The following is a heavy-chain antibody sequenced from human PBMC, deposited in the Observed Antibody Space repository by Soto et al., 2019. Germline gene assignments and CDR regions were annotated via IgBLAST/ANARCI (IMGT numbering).Heavy chain of an antibody. CDR2: IYYSGST. Sequence: SETLSLTCTVSGGSISSYYWSWIRQPPGKGLEWIGYIYYSGSTNYNPSLKSRVTISVDTSKNQFSLKLSSVTAADTAVYYCARVIKRGYRYGPRDSYYYGMDVWGQGTTVTVSS. D-gene: IGHD5-18*01. CDR1: GGSISSYY. V-gene: IGHV4-59*01. CDR3: ARVIKRGYRYGPRDSYYYGMDV. J-gene: IGHJ6*02.